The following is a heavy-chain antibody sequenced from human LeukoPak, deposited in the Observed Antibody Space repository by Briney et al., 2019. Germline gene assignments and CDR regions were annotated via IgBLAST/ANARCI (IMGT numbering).Heavy chain of an antibody. CDR2: ISWNSGYI. D-gene: IGHD6-19*01. CDR1: GFTFDNYA. Sequence: GRSMRLSCAASGFTFDNYAMHWVRQAPGKGLEWLSIISWNSGYIGYADSVKGRFTISRDNAKKSLDLQMNSLRAEDTAFYYCAKVRGTYSSGYFFDYWGPGTLVTVSS. J-gene: IGHJ4*02. CDR3: AKVRGTYSSGYFFDY. V-gene: IGHV3-9*01.